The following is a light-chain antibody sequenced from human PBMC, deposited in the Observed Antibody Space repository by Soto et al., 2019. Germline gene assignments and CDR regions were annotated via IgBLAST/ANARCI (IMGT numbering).Light chain of an antibody. CDR3: QQSYSVPLT. CDR2: GAS. V-gene: IGKV1-39*01. Sequence: DIQMTQSPSSLSASVGDRVTITCRASQSISNSLNWYQQKSGKAPKLLIYGASTLQSGVPSRFSGSGSGADFTLTIISLQPEDFATYYCQQSYSVPLTFGQATRLEI. J-gene: IGKJ5*01. CDR1: QSISNS.